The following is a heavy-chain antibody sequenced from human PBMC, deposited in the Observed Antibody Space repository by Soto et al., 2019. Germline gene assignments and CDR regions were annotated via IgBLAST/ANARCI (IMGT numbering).Heavy chain of an antibody. Sequence: KASETLSLTCAVSGGSIGGSDGWSWVRQPPGKGLEWIGEIYHSGDTNYNPSLKSRVTISVDKSKNQFSLKLSSVTAADTAVYYCARRYGGNFDYRAQGTPVTVSS. J-gene: IGHJ4*01. D-gene: IGHD2-15*01. V-gene: IGHV4-4*02. CDR1: GGSIGGSDG. CDR2: IYHSGDT. CDR3: ARRYGGNFDY.